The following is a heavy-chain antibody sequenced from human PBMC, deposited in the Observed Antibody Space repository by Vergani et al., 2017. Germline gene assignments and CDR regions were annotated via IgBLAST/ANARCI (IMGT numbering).Heavy chain of an antibody. CDR1: GFTFSSYE. CDR2: ISSSGSTI. V-gene: IGHV3-48*03. D-gene: IGHD3-22*01. J-gene: IGHJ6*02. Sequence: EVQLVESGGGLVQPGGSLRLSCAASGFTFSSYEMNWVRQAPGKGLEWVSYISSSGSTIYYADSVKGRFTISRDNAKNSLYLQMNSLRAEDTAVYYCARVAPLVTMIVHYYYGMDVWGQGTTVTVSS. CDR3: ARVAPLVTMIVHYYYGMDV.